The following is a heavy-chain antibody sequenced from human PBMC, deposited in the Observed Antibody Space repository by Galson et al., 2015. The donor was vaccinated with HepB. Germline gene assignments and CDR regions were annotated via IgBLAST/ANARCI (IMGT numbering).Heavy chain of an antibody. Sequence: QSGAEVKKPGESLRISCKGSGYSFASYWISWVRQMPGKGLEWMGRIDPSDSYSNYSPSFQGHVTISADKSISTAYLQWSSLKASDTAMYYCARHQGRYFDWLPRAYWGQGTLVTVSS. J-gene: IGHJ4*02. CDR1: GYSFASYW. CDR2: IDPSDSYS. CDR3: ARHQGRYFDWLPRAY. V-gene: IGHV5-10-1*01. D-gene: IGHD3-9*01.